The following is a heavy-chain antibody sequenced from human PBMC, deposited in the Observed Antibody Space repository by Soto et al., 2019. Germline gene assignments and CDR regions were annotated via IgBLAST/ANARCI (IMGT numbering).Heavy chain of an antibody. Sequence: QVQVQQWGAGLLKFSETLSLTCAVNGGSFSGWHWNWIRQPPGKGLEWIGEASHTGGTNSNPSLESRVTISVDRSRNQLSLKLTSVSAADTAVYYCARSRTLDVWGPGTTVIVSS. CDR2: ASHTGGT. CDR3: ARSRTLDV. V-gene: IGHV4-34*01. CDR1: GGSFSGWH. J-gene: IGHJ6*02.